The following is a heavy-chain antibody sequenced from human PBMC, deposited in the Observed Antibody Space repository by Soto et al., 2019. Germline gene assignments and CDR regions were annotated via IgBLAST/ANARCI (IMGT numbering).Heavy chain of an antibody. J-gene: IGHJ4*02. CDR3: ARDQGSGWYG. Sequence: ASVKVSCQASGYTFPSYYMHWVRQAPGQGLEWMGIINPSGGSTSYAQKFQGRVTMTRDTSTSTVYMELSSLRSEDTAVYYCARDQGSGWYGWGQGTLVTVSS. V-gene: IGHV1-46*01. D-gene: IGHD6-19*01. CDR1: GYTFPSYY. CDR2: INPSGGST.